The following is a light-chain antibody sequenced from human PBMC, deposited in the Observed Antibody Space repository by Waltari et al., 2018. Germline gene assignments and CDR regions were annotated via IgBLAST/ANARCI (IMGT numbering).Light chain of an antibody. CDR3: QSYDSSLSAPV. CDR1: SSNIGAGYD. J-gene: IGLJ3*02. V-gene: IGLV1-40*01. CDR2: VNS. Sequence: QSVLTQPPSVSGAPGQRVTISCTGSSSNIGAGYDVHWYQQLPGTAPKLLIYVNSNRPSGVPDRCSGAKSGTSASLAITGLQAEDEADYYCQSYDSSLSAPVFGGGTKLTVL.